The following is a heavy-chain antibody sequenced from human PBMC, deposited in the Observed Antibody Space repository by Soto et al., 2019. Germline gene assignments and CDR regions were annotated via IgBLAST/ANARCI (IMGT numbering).Heavy chain of an antibody. J-gene: IGHJ4*02. CDR3: TTDGAYYDILTGNDY. D-gene: IGHD3-9*01. Sequence: LRLSCAASGFTSSNAWMSWVRQAPGKGLEWVGRIKSKTDGGTTDYAAPVKGRFTISRDGSKNTLYLQMNSLKTEDTAVYYCTTDGAYYDILTGNDYWGQGTLVTVPQ. V-gene: IGHV3-15*01. CDR1: GFTSSNAW. CDR2: IKSKTDGGTT.